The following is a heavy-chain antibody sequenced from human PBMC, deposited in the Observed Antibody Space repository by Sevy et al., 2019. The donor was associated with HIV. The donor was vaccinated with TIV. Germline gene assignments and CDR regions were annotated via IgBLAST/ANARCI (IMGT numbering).Heavy chain of an antibody. J-gene: IGHJ3*02. CDR2: ITGSGNII. D-gene: IGHD1-26*01. CDR1: GFTFSNYE. V-gene: IGHV3-48*03. CDR3: AREFGRDAFDI. Sequence: GGSLRLSCVASGFTFSNYEMNWVRQAPGKGLEWVSYITGSGNIIYYADSVKGRFTISRDIAKNSLNLQMNSLRTEDTAIYYCAREFGRDAFDIWGQGTTVTVSS.